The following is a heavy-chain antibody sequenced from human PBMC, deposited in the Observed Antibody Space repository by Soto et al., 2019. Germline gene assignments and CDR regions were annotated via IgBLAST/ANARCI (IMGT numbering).Heavy chain of an antibody. V-gene: IGHV1-2*02. D-gene: IGHD2-2*01. CDR2: INPSTGGT. CDR1: GYTFSGFY. CDR3: ARVASWRYNWFDP. Sequence: QVQLVQSGAEVKKPGASVKVSCKASGYTFSGFYVHWVRQAPGQGLEWMGWINPSTGGTVYAQTFQGRVSVTSDTSISTAYMELSRLTSDDTAVFYGARVASWRYNWFDPWGQGTLVTVSS. J-gene: IGHJ5*02.